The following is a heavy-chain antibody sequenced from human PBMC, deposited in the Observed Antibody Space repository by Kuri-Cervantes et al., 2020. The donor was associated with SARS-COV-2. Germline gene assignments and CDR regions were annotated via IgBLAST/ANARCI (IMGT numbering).Heavy chain of an antibody. D-gene: IGHD3/OR15-3a*01. CDR1: GGSVISSSFY. CDR3: ARLGVVGLGADY. J-gene: IGHJ4*02. Sequence: ESLKISCTVSGGSVISSSFYWGWIRQPPGKGLEWIGSIYYSGNTYYNPSFKSRLTISVDTTKNHFSLKLSSVTAADTAVYYCARLGVVGLGADYWGQGTLVTVSS. V-gene: IGHV4-39*01. CDR2: IYYSGNT.